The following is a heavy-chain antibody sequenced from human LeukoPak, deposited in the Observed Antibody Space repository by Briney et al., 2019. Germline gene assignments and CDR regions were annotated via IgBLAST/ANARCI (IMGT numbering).Heavy chain of an antibody. CDR2: INHSGST. V-gene: IGHV4-34*01. CDR1: GGSFSGYY. CDR3: ARVYCSGGSCYYYYYYGMDV. D-gene: IGHD2-15*01. J-gene: IGHJ6*02. Sequence: SETLSLTCAVYGGSFSGYYWSWIRQPPGKGLEWIGEINHSGSTNYNPSLKSRVTISVDTSKNQFSLKLSSVTAADTAVYYCARVYCSGGSCYYYYYYGMDVCGQGTTVTVSS.